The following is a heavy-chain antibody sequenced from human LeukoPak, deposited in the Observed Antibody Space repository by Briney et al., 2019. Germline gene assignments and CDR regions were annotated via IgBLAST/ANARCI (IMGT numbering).Heavy chain of an antibody. Sequence: GRSLRLSCSTSGFTFGDYAMSWVRQAPGKGLEWVGFIQAKAYGGATEYAASVKGRFSISRDDSQSIANLQMNDLKTEDTAVYYCTRAPHPRCSSSGCYLDYWGQGTLVTASS. D-gene: IGHD2-2*01. CDR2: IQAKAYGGAT. CDR3: TRAPHPRCSSSGCYLDY. J-gene: IGHJ4*02. V-gene: IGHV3-49*04. CDR1: GFTFGDYA.